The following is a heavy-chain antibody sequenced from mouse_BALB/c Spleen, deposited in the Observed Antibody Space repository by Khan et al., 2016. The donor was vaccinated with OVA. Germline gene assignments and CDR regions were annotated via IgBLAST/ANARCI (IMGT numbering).Heavy chain of an antibody. Sequence: VQLQESGPDLVAPSQSLSITCTVSGFSLTSYAIHWVRQPPGKGLEWLVVICSDGSTTYNSALKSRLSISKDNSKSQVFLKINSLQTDDTAMYYCARHQFPLSMDSWGQGTSVTVSS. CDR1: GFSLTSYA. J-gene: IGHJ4*01. V-gene: IGHV2-6-2*01. CDR2: ICSDGST. CDR3: ARHQFPLSMDS.